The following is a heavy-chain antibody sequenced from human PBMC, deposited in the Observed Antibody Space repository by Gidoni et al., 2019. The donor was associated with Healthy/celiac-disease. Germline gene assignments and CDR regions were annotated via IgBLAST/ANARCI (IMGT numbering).Heavy chain of an antibody. Sequence: QVQLQESCPGLVKPSETLSLTCTVSGRAVSSGLYYWSWIRQPPGKGLEWIGYIYYSGSTHYNPSRKSRVTISVDTSKTQFSLKLSSVTAADTAVYYCAREDSSSWYRTWYVDLWGRGTLVTVSS. CDR2: IYYSGST. J-gene: IGHJ2*01. D-gene: IGHD6-13*01. CDR1: GRAVSSGLYY. V-gene: IGHV4-61*01. CDR3: AREDSSSWYRTWYVDL.